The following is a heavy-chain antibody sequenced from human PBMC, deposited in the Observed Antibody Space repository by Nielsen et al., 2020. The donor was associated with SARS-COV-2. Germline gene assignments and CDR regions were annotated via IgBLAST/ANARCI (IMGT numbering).Heavy chain of an antibody. J-gene: IGHJ4*02. D-gene: IGHD3-10*01. CDR2: ISSSGSTI. Sequence: GESLKISCAASGFTFSSYEMNWVRQAPGKGLEWVSYISSSGSTIYYADSVKGRFTISRDNSKNTLYVQMNSLRVEDTAAYYCARWLGFGESLHSFDYWGQGTLVTVSS. CDR1: GFTFSSYE. CDR3: ARWLGFGESLHSFDY. V-gene: IGHV3-48*03.